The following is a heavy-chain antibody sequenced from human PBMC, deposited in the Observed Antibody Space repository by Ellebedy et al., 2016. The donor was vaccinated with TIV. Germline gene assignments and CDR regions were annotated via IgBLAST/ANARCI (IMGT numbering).Heavy chain of an antibody. D-gene: IGHD4-11*01. Sequence: GESLKISCAASGFTFSSYWMNWVRQAPGKGLEWVANIKQDGSVKYYVDSVKGRFTISRDNAKNSLYLQMNSLRVEDTAVYYCARGLSNAFDIWGQGTMVTVSS. CDR1: GFTFSSYW. CDR2: IKQDGSVK. CDR3: ARGLSNAFDI. J-gene: IGHJ3*02. V-gene: IGHV3-7*04.